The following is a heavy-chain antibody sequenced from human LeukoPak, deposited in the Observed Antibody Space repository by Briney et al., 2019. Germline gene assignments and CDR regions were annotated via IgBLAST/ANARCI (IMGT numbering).Heavy chain of an antibody. V-gene: IGHV4-59*08. CDR1: GGSISNYY. D-gene: IGHD3-3*01. Sequence: ASETLSLTCTVSGGSISNYYWSWIRQPPGKGLEWTGYISYSGSTNYNPSLRSRVAISEDTSRNQFSLRLNSVTAADTAVYYCARHIPVIWSSGYYYGMDVWGQGTTVTVSS. CDR3: ARHIPVIWSSGYYYGMDV. J-gene: IGHJ6*02. CDR2: ISYSGST.